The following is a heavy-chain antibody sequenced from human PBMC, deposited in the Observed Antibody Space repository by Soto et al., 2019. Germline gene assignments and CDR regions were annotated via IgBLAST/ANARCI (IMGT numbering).Heavy chain of an antibody. V-gene: IGHV1-46*03. CDR1: GYTFTTYV. Sequence: AXVKVSCKASGYTFTTYVMHWVRQAPGQGLEWMGIINPSGGSTSYAQKFQGRVTMTRDTSTSTVYMELSSLRSEDTAVYYCARGVRGDYYDSSGYFDYWGQGTLVTV. CDR3: ARGVRGDYYDSSGYFDY. CDR2: INPSGGST. J-gene: IGHJ4*02. D-gene: IGHD3-22*01.